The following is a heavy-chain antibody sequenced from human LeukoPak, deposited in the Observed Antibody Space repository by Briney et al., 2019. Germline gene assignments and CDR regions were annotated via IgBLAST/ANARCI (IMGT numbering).Heavy chain of an antibody. Sequence: SETLSLTCTVSGGSISSYYWSWIRQPPGKGLEWIGYIYYSGSTNYNPSLKSRVTISVDTSKNQFSLKLSSVTAADTAVYYCASEVSVGYCSGGSCYGAEYFQHWGQGTLVTVSS. V-gene: IGHV4-59*01. CDR1: GGSISSYY. D-gene: IGHD2-15*01. J-gene: IGHJ1*01. CDR3: ASEVSVGYCSGGSCYGAEYFQH. CDR2: IYYSGST.